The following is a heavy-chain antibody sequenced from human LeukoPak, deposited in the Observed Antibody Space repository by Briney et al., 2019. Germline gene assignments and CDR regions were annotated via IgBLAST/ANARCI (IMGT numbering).Heavy chain of an antibody. V-gene: IGHV3-23*01. CDR2: ISGSGDIS. CDR1: GLTFGSYA. CDR3: TKTPIYYDFWSGHTQPFPLHY. D-gene: IGHD3-3*01. Sequence: GGSLRLSCAASGLTFGSYAMSWVRQAPGKGLEFVSIISGSGDISYYADSVKGRFTIARDNSKNTVYLHMNSLRAEDTALYYCTKTPIYYDFWSGHTQPFPLHYWGQGTLVTVSS. J-gene: IGHJ4*02.